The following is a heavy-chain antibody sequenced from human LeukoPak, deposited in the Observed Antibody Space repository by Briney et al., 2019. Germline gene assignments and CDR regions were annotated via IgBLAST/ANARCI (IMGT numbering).Heavy chain of an antibody. Sequence: SETLSLTCTVSGGSISSYYWSWIRQPPGKGLEWIGYIYYSGSTNYNPSLKSRVTILVDTSKNQFSLKLSSVTAADTAVYYCARHVPDYYGSGSQGCFDYWGQGTLVTVSS. CDR1: GGSISSYY. J-gene: IGHJ4*02. D-gene: IGHD3-10*01. CDR3: ARHVPDYYGSGSQGCFDY. V-gene: IGHV4-59*08. CDR2: IYYSGST.